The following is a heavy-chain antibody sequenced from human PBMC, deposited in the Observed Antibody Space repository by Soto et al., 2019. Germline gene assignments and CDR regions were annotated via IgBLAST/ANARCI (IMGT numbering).Heavy chain of an antibody. Sequence: QTGGSLRLSCAASGFTFSGSAMHWVRQASGKGLEWVGRIRSKANSYATAYAASVKGRFTISRDDSKNTAYLQMNSLKTEDTAVYYCTRVITTNDAFDIWGQGTMVTVSS. CDR3: TRVITTNDAFDI. CDR1: GFTFSGSA. D-gene: IGHD3-22*01. CDR2: IRSKANSYAT. J-gene: IGHJ3*02. V-gene: IGHV3-73*01.